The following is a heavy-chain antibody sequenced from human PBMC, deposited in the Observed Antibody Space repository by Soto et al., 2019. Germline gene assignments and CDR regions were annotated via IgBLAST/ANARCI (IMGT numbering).Heavy chain of an antibody. CDR3: ARYDCSGNSCYSAPDY. V-gene: IGHV5-51*01. CDR2: IYPGDSDT. J-gene: IGHJ4*02. CDR1: GYSFTNYW. Sequence: LGESLKISCEGSGYSFTNYWIGWVRQMPGKGLEWMGIIYPGDSDTRYSPSFQGQVTISVDKSISTAYLQWSSLKASDTAMYYCARYDCSGNSCYSAPDYWGQGTLVTVSS. D-gene: IGHD2-15*01.